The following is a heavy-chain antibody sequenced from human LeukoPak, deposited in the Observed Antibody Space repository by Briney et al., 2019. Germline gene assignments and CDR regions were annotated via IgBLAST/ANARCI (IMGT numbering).Heavy chain of an antibody. D-gene: IGHD5-18*01. CDR1: VYTFTGYY. Sequence: ASVKVSCKASVYTFTGYYMHWVRQAPGQGLEGMGWINPNSGGTNYAQKFQGRATMTRDTSSSTAYVELRMLRYDDTAVYYCARVTSRGYSYGRGRGWFDPWGQGTLVTVSS. CDR2: INPNSGGT. CDR3: ARVTSRGYSYGRGRGWFDP. J-gene: IGHJ5*02. V-gene: IGHV1-2*02.